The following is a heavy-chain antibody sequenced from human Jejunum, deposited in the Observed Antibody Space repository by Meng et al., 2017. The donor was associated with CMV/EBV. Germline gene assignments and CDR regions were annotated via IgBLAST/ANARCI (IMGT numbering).Heavy chain of an antibody. V-gene: IGHV4-59*01. CDR3: ARDSYHYGSSTYNWFDP. CDR1: SIRTYW. Sequence: SIRTYWWSWIRQSTGKGLEWIGYIHHSGTTNHNPSLRSRVIMSVDTSNNQFSLKLTSVTAADTAVYYCARDSYHYGSSTYNWFDPWGQGILVTVSS. J-gene: IGHJ5*02. CDR2: IHHSGTT. D-gene: IGHD3-10*01.